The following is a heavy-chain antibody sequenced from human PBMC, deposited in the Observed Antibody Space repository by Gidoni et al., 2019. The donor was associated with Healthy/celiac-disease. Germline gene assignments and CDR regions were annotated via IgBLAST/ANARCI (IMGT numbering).Heavy chain of an antibody. D-gene: IGHD6-13*01. Sequence: EVQLLESGGGLVQPGGSLRLSCAASGVTFSSYSMSWVRQAPGKGLEGVSAICGSGGSTYYADSVKGRFTISRDNSKNTLYLQMNSLRAEDTAVYYWAKEMAAAGRRPLDAFDIWGQGTMVTVFS. CDR3: AKEMAAAGRRPLDAFDI. V-gene: IGHV3-23*01. J-gene: IGHJ3*02. CDR1: GVTFSSYS. CDR2: ICGSGGST.